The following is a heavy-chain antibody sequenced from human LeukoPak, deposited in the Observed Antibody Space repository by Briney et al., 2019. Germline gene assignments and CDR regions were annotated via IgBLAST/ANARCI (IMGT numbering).Heavy chain of an antibody. Sequence: SGGSLGLSCAASGFLFSRYWMSWVRQAPGKGLEWVANIKEDGSEKYYVESMKGRFTISRDNVKNSLYLQINSLRAEDTAVYYCARDSFETDIDYWGQGTLVTVSS. J-gene: IGHJ4*02. CDR3: ARDSFETDIDY. D-gene: IGHD1-14*01. CDR1: GFLFSRYW. CDR2: IKEDGSEK. V-gene: IGHV3-7*01.